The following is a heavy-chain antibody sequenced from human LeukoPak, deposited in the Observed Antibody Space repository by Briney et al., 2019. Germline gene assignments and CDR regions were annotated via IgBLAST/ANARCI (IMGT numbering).Heavy chain of an antibody. V-gene: IGHV4-34*01. Sequence: SETLSLTCAVSGGSLSTYYWSWIRQPPGKGLEWIGEVNHSGSINYNPSLKSRVTISLDTSKNHFSLKLSSVTAADTAVYYCARHGYYYYMDVWGKGTTVTVSS. CDR1: GGSLSTYY. J-gene: IGHJ6*03. CDR3: ARHGYYYYMDV. CDR2: VNHSGSI.